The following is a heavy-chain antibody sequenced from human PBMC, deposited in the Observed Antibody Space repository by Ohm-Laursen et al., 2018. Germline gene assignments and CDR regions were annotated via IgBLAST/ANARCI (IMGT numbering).Heavy chain of an antibody. D-gene: IGHD3-10*01. CDR3: ARDSNMIRGVVDY. CDR1: GGSIRSYY. Sequence: TLSLTCAVSGGSIRSYYWGWIRQPPGKGLEWIGYIYYSGSTYYNPSLKSRVTMSVDTSKNQFSLKLTSVTAADTAVYYCARDSNMIRGVVDYWGQGSLVTVSS. J-gene: IGHJ4*02. CDR2: IYYSGST. V-gene: IGHV4-59*12.